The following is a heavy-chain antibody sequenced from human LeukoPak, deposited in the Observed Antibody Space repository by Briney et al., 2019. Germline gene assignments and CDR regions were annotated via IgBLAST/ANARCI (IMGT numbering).Heavy chain of an antibody. CDR2: LYYSGST. CDR3: ARAIAPGIAVAGTLGIDY. Sequence: PSETLSLTCTVSGGSISSYYWSWIRQPPGKGLEWIAYLYYSGSTHYNPSLKSRVAISVDTSKNQFSLKLSSVTAADTAVYYCARAIAPGIAVAGTLGIDYWGQGTLVTVSS. CDR1: GGSISSYY. V-gene: IGHV4-59*08. J-gene: IGHJ4*02. D-gene: IGHD6-19*01.